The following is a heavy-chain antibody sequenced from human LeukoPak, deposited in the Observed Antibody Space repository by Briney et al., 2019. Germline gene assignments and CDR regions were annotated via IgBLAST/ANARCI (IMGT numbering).Heavy chain of an antibody. CDR3: AREVKAANLYGMDV. J-gene: IGHJ6*02. Sequence: SETLSLTCTVSGGTISSYYWSWIRQPAGKGLEWIGRIYTSGSTNYNPSLKSRVTMSVDTSKNQFSLKLSSVTAADTAVYYCAREVKAANLYGMDVWGQGTTVTVSS. D-gene: IGHD6-25*01. CDR2: IYTSGST. CDR1: GGTISSYY. V-gene: IGHV4-4*07.